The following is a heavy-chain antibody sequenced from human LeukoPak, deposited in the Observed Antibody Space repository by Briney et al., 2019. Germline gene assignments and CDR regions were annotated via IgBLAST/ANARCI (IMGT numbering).Heavy chain of an antibody. V-gene: IGHV5-51*01. D-gene: IGHD6-19*01. CDR3: ARHEVAPIAVAGTVSPATYGMDA. CDR2: IYPGDSDT. CDR1: GYSFTSYW. J-gene: IGHJ6*02. Sequence: GESLKISCKGPGYSFTSYWIGWVRQMPGKGLEWMGIIYPGDSDTRYSPSFQGQVTISADKSISTAYLQWSSLKASDTAMYYCARHEVAPIAVAGTVSPATYGMDAWGQGTTVTVSS.